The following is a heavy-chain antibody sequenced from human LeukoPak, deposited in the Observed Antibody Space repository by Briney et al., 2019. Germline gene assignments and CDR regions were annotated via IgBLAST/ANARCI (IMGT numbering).Heavy chain of an antibody. CDR1: GFTFSSYG. J-gene: IGHJ6*02. CDR3: AKDYYDSSGYYYYGIDV. D-gene: IGHD3-22*01. Sequence: GRSLRLSCAASGFTFSSYGMHWVRQAPGKGLEWVAAISYDGSNKYYADSVKGRFTISRDNSKNTLYLQMNSLRAEDTAVYYCAKDYYDSSGYYYYGIDVWGQGTTVTVSS. V-gene: IGHV3-30*18. CDR2: ISYDGSNK.